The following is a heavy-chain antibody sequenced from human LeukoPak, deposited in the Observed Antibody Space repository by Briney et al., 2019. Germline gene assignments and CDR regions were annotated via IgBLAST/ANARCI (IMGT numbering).Heavy chain of an antibody. CDR2: IYTSGST. CDR3: ARVVRGSGSSYYFDY. J-gene: IGHJ4*02. Sequence: SETLSLACTVSGGSISSYYWSWIRQPARKGLEWIGRIYTSGSTNYNPSLESRVTMSVDTSKNQFSLKLSSVTAADTAVYYCARVVRGSGSSYYFDYWGQGTLVTVSS. CDR1: GGSISSYY. V-gene: IGHV4-4*07. D-gene: IGHD3-10*01.